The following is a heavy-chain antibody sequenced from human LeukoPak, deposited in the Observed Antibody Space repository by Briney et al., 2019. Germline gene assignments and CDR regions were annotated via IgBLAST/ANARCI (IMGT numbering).Heavy chain of an antibody. CDR3: ARAPAASPSGELSGSFDWFDP. CDR2: FIPIFGTA. Sequence: SVKVSCKASGGTFSSYAISWVRQAPGQGLEWMGGFIPIFGTANYAQKFQGRVTITTDESTSTAYMELSSLRSEDTAVYYCARAPAASPSGELSGSFDWFDPWGQGTLVTVSS. D-gene: IGHD2-2*01. J-gene: IGHJ5*02. CDR1: GGTFSSYA. V-gene: IGHV1-69*05.